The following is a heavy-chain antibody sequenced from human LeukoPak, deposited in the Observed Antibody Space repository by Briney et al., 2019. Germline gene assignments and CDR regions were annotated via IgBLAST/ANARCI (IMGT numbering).Heavy chain of an antibody. CDR1: GFTFSNYA. CDR2: ISGSGGST. D-gene: IGHD3-10*01. CDR3: AKHLWRDLLWFGEGYYFGY. Sequence: PGGSLRLSCAASGFTFSNYAMSWVRQAPGKGLEWVSGISGSGGSTNYADSVKGRFTISRDTSKNTLNLQMNSLRAEDTAVYYCAKHLWRDLLWFGEGYYFGYWGQGTLVAVSS. J-gene: IGHJ4*02. V-gene: IGHV3-23*01.